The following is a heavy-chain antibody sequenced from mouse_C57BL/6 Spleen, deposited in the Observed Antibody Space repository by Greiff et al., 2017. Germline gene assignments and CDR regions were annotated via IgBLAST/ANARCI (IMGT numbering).Heavy chain of an antibody. D-gene: IGHD1-1*01. Sequence: EVQVVESGGDLVKPGGSLKLSCAASGFTFSSYGMSWVRQTPDKRLEWVATISSGGSYTYYPDSVKGRFTISRDNAKNTLYLQMSSLKSEDTAMYYCARQDYGSSPAWFAYWGQGTLVTVSA. V-gene: IGHV5-6*01. J-gene: IGHJ3*01. CDR2: ISSGGSYT. CDR3: ARQDYGSSPAWFAY. CDR1: GFTFSSYG.